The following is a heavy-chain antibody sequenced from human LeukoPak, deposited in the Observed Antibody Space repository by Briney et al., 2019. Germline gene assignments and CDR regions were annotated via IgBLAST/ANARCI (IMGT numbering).Heavy chain of an antibody. CDR3: ANSPGYDYVWGSYPSGY. D-gene: IGHD3-16*02. CDR2: ISYDGSNK. Sequence: GGSLRLSCAASGFTFSSYGMHWVRQAPGKGLEWVAVISYDGSNKYYADSVKGRFTISRDNSKNTLYLQMNSLRAEDTAVYYCANSPGYDYVWGSYPSGYWGQGTLVTVSS. J-gene: IGHJ4*02. V-gene: IGHV3-30*18. CDR1: GFTFSSYG.